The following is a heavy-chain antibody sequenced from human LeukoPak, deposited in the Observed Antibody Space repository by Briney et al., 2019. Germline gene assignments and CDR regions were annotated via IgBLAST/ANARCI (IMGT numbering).Heavy chain of an antibody. CDR1: GGTFSSYA. Sequence: SVKVSCKASGGTFSSYAISWVRQAPGQGLEWMGGIIPIFGTANYAQKFQGRVTITADESTSTAYMELSSLRSEDTAVYYCARGRSDYDAFDIWGQGTMVTVSS. V-gene: IGHV1-69*13. D-gene: IGHD3-16*01. J-gene: IGHJ3*02. CDR3: ARGRSDYDAFDI. CDR2: IIPIFGTA.